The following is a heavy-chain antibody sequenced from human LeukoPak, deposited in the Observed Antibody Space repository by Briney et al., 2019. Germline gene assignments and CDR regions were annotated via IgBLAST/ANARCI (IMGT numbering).Heavy chain of an antibody. CDR3: VRTVSGTVLDH. D-gene: IGHD2-2*01. V-gene: IGHV3-64D*09. CDR1: GFTFSSFA. Sequence: GGSLRLSCSAAGFTFSSFAMHWVRQAPGKGLEYVSAISSNGGSTKYADSMKGRFTISRDNSKNTLYLQMSSLGPEDTAVHYCVRTVSGTVLDHWGEGTLVTVSS. CDR2: ISSNGGST. J-gene: IGHJ4*02.